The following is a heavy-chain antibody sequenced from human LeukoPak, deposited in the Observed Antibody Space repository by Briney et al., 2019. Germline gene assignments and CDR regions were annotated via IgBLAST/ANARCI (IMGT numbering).Heavy chain of an antibody. Sequence: GGSLRLSCAASGFIFSSYGMHWVHQAPGKGLEWVAVIWYDGTNKYYADSVKGRFTISRDNSKNTLYLQMNSLRAEDTAVYYCARDRYYYDNSGSLDYWGQGTLVTVSS. CDR2: IWYDGTNK. CDR3: ARDRYYYDNSGSLDY. J-gene: IGHJ4*02. CDR1: GFIFSSYG. V-gene: IGHV3-33*01. D-gene: IGHD3-22*01.